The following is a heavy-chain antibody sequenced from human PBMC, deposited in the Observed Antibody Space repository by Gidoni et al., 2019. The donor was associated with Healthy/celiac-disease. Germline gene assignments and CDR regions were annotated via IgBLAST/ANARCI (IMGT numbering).Heavy chain of an antibody. V-gene: IGHV3-23*01. CDR1: GFTFSSYA. J-gene: IGHJ6*02. CDR2: ISGSGGST. Sequence: EVQLLESGGGLVQPGGSLILSCAASGFTFSSYAMRWVRQAPGKGLEWVSAISGSGGSTYYADSVKGRFTISRDNSKNTLYLQMNSLRAEDTAVYYCAKDLGLLYYYGMDVWGQGTTVTVSS. CDR3: AKDLGLLYYYGMDV.